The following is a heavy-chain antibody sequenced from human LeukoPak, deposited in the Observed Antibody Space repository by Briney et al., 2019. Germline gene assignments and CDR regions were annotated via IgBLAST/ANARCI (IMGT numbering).Heavy chain of an antibody. CDR3: AKDRDGYGPYSFDH. V-gene: IGHV3-23*01. D-gene: IGHD5-18*01. CDR2: ISGSGVYT. CDR1: GFTFSSYA. J-gene: IGHJ4*02. Sequence: GGSLRLSCAASGFTFSSYAMTWGRQAPGKGLECVSGISGSGVYTSYADSAKGRFTISRDNSKNTVYLQMNSLRAEDTALYYCAKDRDGYGPYSFDHWGQGPLVTVSS.